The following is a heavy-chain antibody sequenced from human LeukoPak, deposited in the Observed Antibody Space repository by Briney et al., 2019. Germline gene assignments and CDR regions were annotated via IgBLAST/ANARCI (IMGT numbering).Heavy chain of an antibody. CDR2: INPSGGST. V-gene: IGHV1-46*01. CDR1: GYTCTIYH. Sequence: ASVKVSFKASGYTCTIYHMHWERQAPGQPLEIRGIINPSGGSTTYAQKFQGRVTMTRVTSTSTVYVELSSLRFEDTAVYYCAKLAAAGTAHYYFDYWGQGTLVTVSS. D-gene: IGHD6-13*01. J-gene: IGHJ4*02. CDR3: AKLAAAGTAHYYFDY.